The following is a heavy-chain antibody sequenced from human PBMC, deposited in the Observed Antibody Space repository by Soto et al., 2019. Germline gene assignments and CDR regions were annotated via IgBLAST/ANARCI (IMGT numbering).Heavy chain of an antibody. V-gene: IGHV3-30*18. CDR3: AKDLSPYPIQYCSSTSCYGMDV. CDR1: GFTFSSYG. J-gene: IGHJ6*02. CDR2: ISYDGSNK. D-gene: IGHD2-2*01. Sequence: GGSLRLSCAASGFTFSSYGMHWVRQAPGKGLEWVAVISYDGSNKYYADSVKGRFTISRDNSKNTLYLQMNSLRAEDTAVYYCAKDLSPYPIQYCSSTSCYGMDVWGQGTTVTVSS.